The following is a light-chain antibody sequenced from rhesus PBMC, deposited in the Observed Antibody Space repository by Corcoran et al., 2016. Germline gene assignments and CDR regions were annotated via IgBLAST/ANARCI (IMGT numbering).Light chain of an antibody. CDR3: LRGYSTPHS. V-gene: IGKV1-36*02. CDR1: QGISDY. J-gene: IGKJ2*01. CDR2: AAS. Sequence: DIQMTQSPSSLSAAVGDRVTITCRASQGISDYLNWYQQKLGKAPKRLIYAASSLESGVPSRLSGSGSGTVFTLTISSMQPEDFAAYYCLRGYSTPHSFGQGPKVEIK.